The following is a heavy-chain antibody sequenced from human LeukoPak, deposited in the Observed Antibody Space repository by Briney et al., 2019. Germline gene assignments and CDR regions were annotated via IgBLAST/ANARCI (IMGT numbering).Heavy chain of an antibody. V-gene: IGHV3-21*01. D-gene: IGHD3-9*01. CDR1: GFTFSSYN. CDR3: ARNLNSWFDP. CDR2: ISSSSSYI. Sequence: GGSLRLSCAASGFTFSSYNMNWVRQAPGRGLEWVSSISSSSSYIYYSDSLKGRFTISRDNAKNSLSLQMNSLRAEDNAVYYWARNLNSWFDPWGQGTLVTVSS. J-gene: IGHJ5*02.